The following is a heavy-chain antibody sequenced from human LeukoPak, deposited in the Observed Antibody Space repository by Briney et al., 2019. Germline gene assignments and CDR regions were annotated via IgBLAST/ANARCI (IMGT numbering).Heavy chain of an antibody. Sequence: SQTLSLTCAISGDSVSSNSAAWNWIRQSPSRGLEWLGRTYYRSKWYNDYAVSVKSRITINPDTSKNQFSLQLNSVTPEDTAVYYCARAEQWLVRESNWFDPWGQGTLVTVSS. CDR2: TYYRSKWYN. CDR1: GDSVSSNSAA. J-gene: IGHJ5*02. V-gene: IGHV6-1*01. CDR3: ARAEQWLVRESNWFDP. D-gene: IGHD6-19*01.